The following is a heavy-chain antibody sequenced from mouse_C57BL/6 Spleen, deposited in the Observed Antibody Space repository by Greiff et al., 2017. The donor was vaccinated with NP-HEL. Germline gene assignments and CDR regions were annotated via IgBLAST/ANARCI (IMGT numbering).Heavy chain of an antibody. CDR3: ARYYYGSSPDYAMGY. D-gene: IGHD1-1*01. CDR1: GYTFTSFW. J-gene: IGHJ4*01. V-gene: IGHV1-55*01. Sequence: QVQLQQPGAELVKPGASVKMSCKASGYTFTSFWITWVKQRPGQGLEWIGDIYPGSGSTTYNEKFKSKATLTVDTSSSTAYMQLSSLTSEDSAVYYCARYYYGSSPDYAMGYWGQGTSVTVSS. CDR2: IYPGSGST.